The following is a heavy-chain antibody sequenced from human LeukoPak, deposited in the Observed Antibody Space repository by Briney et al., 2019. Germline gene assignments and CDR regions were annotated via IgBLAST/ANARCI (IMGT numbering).Heavy chain of an antibody. CDR1: GGSISSSSYY. CDR3: ARGFGESEYYYYGMDV. D-gene: IGHD3-10*01. J-gene: IGHJ6*02. Sequence: KASETLSLTCTVFGGSISSSSYYWGWIRQPPGRGLDWIGTNYYAGGTYYNPSLKSRVTISVGTSKNQFSLRLSSVTAADTAVYYCARGFGESEYYYYGMDVWGQGTTVTVSS. V-gene: IGHV4-39*01. CDR2: NYYAGGT.